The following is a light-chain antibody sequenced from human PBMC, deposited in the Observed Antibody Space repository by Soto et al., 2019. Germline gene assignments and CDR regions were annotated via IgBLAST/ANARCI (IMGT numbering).Light chain of an antibody. CDR2: LSSDGSH. V-gene: IGLV4-69*01. CDR1: SGHSSYA. J-gene: IGLJ2*01. Sequence: QSVLTQSPSASASLGASVKLTCTLSSGHSSYAIAWHQQQPEKGPRYLMKLSSDGSHSKGDGIPDRFSGSSSGAERYLTISSLQSEDEADYSCQTWDTGDRVVFGGGTKLTVL. CDR3: QTWDTGDRVV.